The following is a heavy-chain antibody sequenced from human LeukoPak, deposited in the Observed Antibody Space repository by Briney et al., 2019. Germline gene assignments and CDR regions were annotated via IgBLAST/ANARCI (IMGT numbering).Heavy chain of an antibody. J-gene: IGHJ4*02. D-gene: IGHD3-22*01. CDR2: IYYSGST. Sequence: SETPSLTCTVSGGSISSSSYYWGWIRQPPGKGLERIGSIYYSGSTYYNPSLKSRVTISVDTSKNQFSLKLSSVTAADTAVYYCARPGITMIVADWGQGTLVTVSS. CDR1: GGSISSSSYY. CDR3: ARPGITMIVAD. V-gene: IGHV4-39*01.